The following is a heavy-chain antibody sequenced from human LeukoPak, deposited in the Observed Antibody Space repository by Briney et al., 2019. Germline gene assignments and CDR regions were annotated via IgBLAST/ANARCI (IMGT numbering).Heavy chain of an antibody. V-gene: IGHV3-48*01. D-gene: IGHD5-18*01. Sequence: GGSLRLSCAASGFTFSSYSMNWVRQAPGKGPEWVSYISSSSSTIYYADSVKGRFTISRDNAKNSLYLQMNSLRAEDTAVYYCASPGLLNYFDYWGQGTLVTVSS. J-gene: IGHJ4*02. CDR3: ASPGLLNYFDY. CDR1: GFTFSSYS. CDR2: ISSSSSTI.